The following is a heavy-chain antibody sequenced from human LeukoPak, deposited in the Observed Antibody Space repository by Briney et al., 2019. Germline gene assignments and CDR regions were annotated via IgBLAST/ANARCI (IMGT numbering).Heavy chain of an antibody. J-gene: IGHJ4*02. CDR1: GEFFSGHY. CDR3: ARRASVAATLDY. CDR2: VNHSGTT. D-gene: IGHD2-15*01. Sequence: SETLSLTCAVYGEFFSGHYWSWIRQPPGKGLEWIGEVNHSGTTNYNPSLKSRVTISVDTSKNQFSLKLRSVTAADTAVYYCARRASVAATLDYWGQGTLVTVSS. V-gene: IGHV4-34*01.